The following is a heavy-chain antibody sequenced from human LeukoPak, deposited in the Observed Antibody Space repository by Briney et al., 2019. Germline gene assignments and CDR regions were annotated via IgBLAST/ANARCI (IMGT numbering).Heavy chain of an antibody. J-gene: IGHJ3*02. D-gene: IGHD3-22*01. V-gene: IGHV4-59*08. CDR3: ARHGGHYSPFDI. CDR1: GGSISSYH. CDR2: IYYSGST. Sequence: SETLSLTCTVSGGSISSYHWSWIRQPPGKGLEWIGYIYYSGSTNYNPSLKSRVTISVDTSKNQFSLKLSSVTAADTAVYYCARHGGHYSPFDIWGQGTMVTVSS.